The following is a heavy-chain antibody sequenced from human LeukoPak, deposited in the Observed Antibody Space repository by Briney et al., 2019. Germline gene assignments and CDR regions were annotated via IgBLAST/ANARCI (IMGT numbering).Heavy chain of an antibody. J-gene: IGHJ6*03. V-gene: IGHV1-69*13. CDR1: GGTFSSYA. CDR3: ARCTYQLPHYYYYMDV. CDR2: IIPIFGTA. D-gene: IGHD2-2*01. Sequence: SVKVCCTASGGTFSSYAISWVRQAPGQGLEWMGGIIPIFGTANYAQKFQGRVTITADESTSTAYMELSSLRSEDTAVYYCARCTYQLPHYYYYMDVWGKGTTVTVSS.